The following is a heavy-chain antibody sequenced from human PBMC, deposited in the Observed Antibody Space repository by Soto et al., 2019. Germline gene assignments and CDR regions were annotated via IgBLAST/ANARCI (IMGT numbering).Heavy chain of an antibody. CDR2: IYNDGSYT. J-gene: IGHJ4*02. Sequence: EVQMVESGGGLVPPGGSVRLSCAASGFILKMYWMHWVRQTPGKGLVWISRIYNDGSYTDYADSVKGRFTISRDNVNDTLYLQLNNLSAEDSGLYYCTRGPRPNSTGTGAYWGQGTQVTVSS. CDR1: GFILKMYW. D-gene: IGHD3-10*01. V-gene: IGHV3-74*01. CDR3: TRGPRPNSTGTGAY.